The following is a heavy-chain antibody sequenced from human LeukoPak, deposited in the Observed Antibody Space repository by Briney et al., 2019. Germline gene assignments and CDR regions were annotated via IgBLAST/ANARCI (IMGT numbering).Heavy chain of an antibody. D-gene: IGHD6-13*01. Sequence: GGSLRLSCTASGSTFDDYTMHWVRQAPGKGLEWVSLISWDGGSTYYADSVKGRFTISRDNSKNSLYLQMNSLRIEDTALYYCAKEAEITAGLGYWGQGTLVTVSS. CDR3: AKEAEITAGLGY. CDR1: GSTFDDYT. V-gene: IGHV3-43*01. CDR2: ISWDGGST. J-gene: IGHJ4*02.